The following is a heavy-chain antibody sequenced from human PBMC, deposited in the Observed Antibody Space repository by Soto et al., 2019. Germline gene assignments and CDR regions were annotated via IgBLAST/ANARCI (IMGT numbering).Heavy chain of an antibody. D-gene: IGHD3-10*01. CDR1: GGSFIGYY. Sequence: PSETLSLTCAVYGGSFIGYYCSWIRQPPWRGLEWIGEINHSGTTNNNPSLKSRVTISVDTSKNQFSLKVSFVTAQDTAVYYCARSPAGGSETYYNSWFDPLGPRILVTGSS. CDR2: INHSGTT. CDR3: ARSPAGGSETYYNSWFDP. V-gene: IGHV4-34*01. J-gene: IGHJ5*01.